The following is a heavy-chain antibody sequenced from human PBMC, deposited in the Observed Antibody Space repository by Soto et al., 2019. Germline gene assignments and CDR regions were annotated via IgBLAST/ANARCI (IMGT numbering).Heavy chain of an antibody. Sequence: SETLSLTCAVSGYSISIGYYWGWIRQPPGKGLEWIGSIYRSGSTYYNPSLKSRVSISVDTSKNQFSLRLSSVTAADTAMYYCARRHSSSWYGLDYWGQGTLVTVSS. D-gene: IGHD6-13*01. J-gene: IGHJ4*02. CDR2: IYRSGST. CDR3: ARRHSSSWYGLDY. CDR1: GYSISIGYY. V-gene: IGHV4-38-2*01.